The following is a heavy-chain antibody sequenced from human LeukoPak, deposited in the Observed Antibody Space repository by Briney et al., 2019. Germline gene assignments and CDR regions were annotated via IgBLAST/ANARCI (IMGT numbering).Heavy chain of an antibody. D-gene: IGHD5-18*01. CDR2: IYPGDSDT. Sequence: GESLKISCKAPGYIYWIGWVRQMPGKGLEWVGIIYPGDSDTRYSPSFQGQVTISADKSISTAYLQWSSLKASDTAMYYCARGDTSNVNWFDPWGQGTLVTVSS. CDR3: ARGDTSNVNWFDP. J-gene: IGHJ5*02. V-gene: IGHV5-51*01. CDR1: GYIYW.